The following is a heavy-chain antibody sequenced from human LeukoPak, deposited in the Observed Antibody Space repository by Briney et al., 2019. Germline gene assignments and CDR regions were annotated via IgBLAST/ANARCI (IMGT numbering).Heavy chain of an antibody. Sequence: ASVKVPCKASGYTFTSYAMNWVRQAPGQGLEWMGWINTNTGNPTYAQGFTGRFVFSLDTSVSTAYLQISSLKAEDTAVYYCAREDDILTYQTSFDYWGQGTLVTVSS. CDR2: INTNTGNP. D-gene: IGHD3-9*01. V-gene: IGHV7-4-1*02. CDR1: GYTFTSYA. J-gene: IGHJ4*02. CDR3: AREDDILTYQTSFDY.